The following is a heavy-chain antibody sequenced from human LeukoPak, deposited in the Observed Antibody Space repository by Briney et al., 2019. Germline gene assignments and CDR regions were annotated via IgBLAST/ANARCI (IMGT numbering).Heavy chain of an antibody. J-gene: IGHJ4*02. CDR2: INHSGST. Sequence: SETLSLTCAVYGGSFSGYYWSWIRQPPGKGLEWIGEINHSGSTNYNPSLKSRVTISVDTSKNQFSLKLSSVTAADTAVYYCARGSRRMTGTPVDYWGQGTLVTVSS. V-gene: IGHV4-34*01. CDR3: ARGSRRMTGTPVDY. CDR1: GGSFSGYY. D-gene: IGHD1-7*01.